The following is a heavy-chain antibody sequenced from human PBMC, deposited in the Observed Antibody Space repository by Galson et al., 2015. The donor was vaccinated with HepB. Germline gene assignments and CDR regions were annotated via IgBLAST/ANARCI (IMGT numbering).Heavy chain of an antibody. CDR3: TKRPSSTGYLPDDF. Sequence: SLRLSCAAPGFTFSSCVMGWVRQAPGKGLQWVSSIVGSGTSTYYADSVKGRFTISRDNSKNTLYLQMNSLRADDTAIYYCTKRPSSTGYLPDDFWGQRTLLTASS. D-gene: IGHD3-22*01. CDR2: IVGSGTST. CDR1: GFTFSSCV. V-gene: IGHV3-23*01. J-gene: IGHJ4*02.